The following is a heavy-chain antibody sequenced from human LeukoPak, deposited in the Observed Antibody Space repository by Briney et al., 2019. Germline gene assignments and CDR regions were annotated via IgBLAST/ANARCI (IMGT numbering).Heavy chain of an antibody. CDR2: INHSGST. V-gene: IGHV4-34*01. CDR3: AGPQGTPSDY. CDR1: GGSFSGYY. J-gene: IGHJ4*02. Sequence: SETLSLTCAVYGGSFSGYYWSWIRQPLGKGLEWIGEINHSGSTNYNPSLKSRVTISVDTSKNQFSLKLSSVTAADTAVYYCAGPQGTPSDYWGQGTLVTVSS.